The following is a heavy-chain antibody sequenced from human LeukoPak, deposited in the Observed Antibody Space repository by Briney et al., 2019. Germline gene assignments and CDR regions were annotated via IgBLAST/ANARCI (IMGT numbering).Heavy chain of an antibody. CDR3: EKDAVAAVGYLNRLDY. CDR1: GFTFREYA. Sequence: GGSLRLSCAASGFTFREYAMHWVRQAPGKGLEWVSYINCINDNKFYADSVKGRFTISRDNATNSLYLHMNSLRVEDTAWYHGEKDAVAAVGYLNRLDYWGQGTLVTVSS. CDR2: INCINDNK. J-gene: IGHJ4*01. D-gene: IGHD3-22*01. V-gene: IGHV3-9*01.